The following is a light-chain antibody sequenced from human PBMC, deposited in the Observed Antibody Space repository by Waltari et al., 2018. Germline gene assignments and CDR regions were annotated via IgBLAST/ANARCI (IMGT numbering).Light chain of an antibody. Sequence: QSALTQPPSASGSPGQSVAISCTGTSSDVGGYNYVSWYQQHPGKAPKLIIYEVSKRPSGCPDRVSGSKSGNTASLTVSGLQADDEADFYCSSYAGSNDPVVFGGGTKLTVL. V-gene: IGLV2-8*01. CDR2: EVS. J-gene: IGLJ2*01. CDR3: SSYAGSNDPVV. CDR1: SSDVGGYNY.